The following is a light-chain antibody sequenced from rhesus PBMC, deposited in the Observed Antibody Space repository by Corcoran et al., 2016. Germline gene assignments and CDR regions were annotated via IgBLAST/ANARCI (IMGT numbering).Light chain of an antibody. J-gene: IGKJ1*01. CDR1: QGITND. CDR2: EAS. Sequence: DIQMTQSPSSLSASVGDRVTITCRASQGITNDLAWYQQTPGETPKLLIYEASSLQSGIPSRFSGSGSGTDFTLTISSLQSDDFATYYCQHYSSTPWTFGQGTKVDIK. V-gene: IGKV1-22*01. CDR3: QHYSSTPWT.